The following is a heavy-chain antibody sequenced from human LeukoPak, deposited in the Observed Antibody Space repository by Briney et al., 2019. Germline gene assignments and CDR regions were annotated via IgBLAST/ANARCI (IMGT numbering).Heavy chain of an antibody. CDR2: IYYSGST. D-gene: IGHD4-23*01. V-gene: IGHV4-39*01. CDR3: ARTTDYHGGNPEHEVDY. Sequence: SETLSLTCTVSGGSISSSSYYWGWIRQPPGKGLEWIGSIYYSGSTYYNPSLKSRVTISVDTSKNQFSLKLSSVTAADTAVYYCARTTDYHGGNPEHEVDYWGQGTLVTVSS. J-gene: IGHJ4*02. CDR1: GGSISSSSYY.